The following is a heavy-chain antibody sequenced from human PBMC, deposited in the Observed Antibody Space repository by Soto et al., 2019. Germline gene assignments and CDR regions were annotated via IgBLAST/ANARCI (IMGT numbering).Heavy chain of an antibody. J-gene: IGHJ4*02. CDR1: GYTFTSYG. CDR3: ARDAHSGYDWSVDY. CDR2: ISAYNGNT. Sequence: QVQLVQSGAEVKKPGASVKVSCKASGYTFTSYGISWVRQAPGQGLEWMGWISAYNGNTNYAQHLQGRGTMTTDTPTSTANKELSSLSSDTTAVYYCARDAHSGYDWSVDYWGQGTLVTDSS. V-gene: IGHV1-18*01. D-gene: IGHD5-12*01.